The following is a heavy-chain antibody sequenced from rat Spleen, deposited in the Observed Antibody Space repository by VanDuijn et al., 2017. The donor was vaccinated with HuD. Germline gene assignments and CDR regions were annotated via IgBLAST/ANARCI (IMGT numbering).Heavy chain of an antibody. D-gene: IGHD1-10*01. Sequence: EVQLVESDGGLVQPGRSLKLSCAASGFTFRNYGMAWVRQTLTRGLEWVASISTGGGNTYYPDSVRGRFTISRDNAKSTLYLQMNSLRSEDTATYYCTRGGNYDFDYWGQGVMVTVSS. CDR1: GFTFRNYG. V-gene: IGHV5S13*01. CDR2: ISTGGGNT. J-gene: IGHJ2*01. CDR3: TRGGNYDFDY.